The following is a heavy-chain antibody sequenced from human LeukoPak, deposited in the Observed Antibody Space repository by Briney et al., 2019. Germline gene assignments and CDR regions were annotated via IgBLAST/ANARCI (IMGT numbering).Heavy chain of an antibody. V-gene: IGHV3-33*06. CDR1: GFTFSSYG. CDR3: AKDRLAVAVYYFDY. CDR2: IWYDGSNK. D-gene: IGHD6-19*01. J-gene: IGHJ4*02. Sequence: GGSLRLSCAASGFTFSSYGMHWVRQAPCKGLEWVAVIWYDGSNKYYADSVKGRFTISRDNSKNTLYLQMNSLRAEDTAVYYCAKDRLAVAVYYFDYWGQGTLVTVSS.